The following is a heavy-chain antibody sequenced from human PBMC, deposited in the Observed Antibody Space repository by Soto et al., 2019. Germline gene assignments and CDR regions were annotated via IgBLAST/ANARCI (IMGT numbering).Heavy chain of an antibody. D-gene: IGHD3-10*01. CDR1: GFTFSSYW. CDR2: IDEYVSTI. Sequence: EVQLVESGGGLVQPGGSLRLSCAASGFTFSSYWMHWVRQVPGKGLLWVSRIDEYVSTINYADSVKGRFTISRDNARNTLYLEMNSLRAEDTALYYCTRDIGGKGAYWGPGTLVTVSS. V-gene: IGHV3-74*01. J-gene: IGHJ4*02. CDR3: TRDIGGKGAY.